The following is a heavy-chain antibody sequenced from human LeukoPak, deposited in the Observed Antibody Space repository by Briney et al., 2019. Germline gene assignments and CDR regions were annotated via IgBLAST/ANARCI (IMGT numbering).Heavy chain of an antibody. Sequence: GGSLRLSCAASGFTFSGSAMHWVRQASGKGLEWVGRIRSKANSYAIAYAASVKGRFTISRDDSKNTAYLQMNSLKTEDTAVYYCTRPCCDYGDYEGYYYYMDVWGKGTTVTVSS. CDR2: IRSKANSYAI. CDR3: TRPCCDYGDYEGYYYYMDV. J-gene: IGHJ6*03. V-gene: IGHV3-73*01. D-gene: IGHD4-17*01. CDR1: GFTFSGSA.